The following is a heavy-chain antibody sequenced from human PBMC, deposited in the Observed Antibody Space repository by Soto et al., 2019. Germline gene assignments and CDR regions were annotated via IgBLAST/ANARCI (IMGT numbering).Heavy chain of an antibody. CDR2: IYYSGSS. Sequence: SETLSLTCTVSGGSMSSYYWSWIRQPPGKRLEYIAYIYYSGSSYYNPSLKSRVTISVDTSKKQFSLRLTSVTAADTAVYYCARIPPSTESYYGTFDIWGQGTMVTVSS. CDR1: GGSMSSYY. D-gene: IGHD1-26*01. V-gene: IGHV4-59*01. J-gene: IGHJ3*02. CDR3: ARIPPSTESYYGTFDI.